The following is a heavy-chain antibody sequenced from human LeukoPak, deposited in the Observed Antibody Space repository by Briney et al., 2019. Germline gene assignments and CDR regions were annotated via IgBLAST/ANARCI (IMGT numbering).Heavy chain of an antibody. J-gene: IGHJ4*02. CDR3: ARLYASVVRASFRYY. CDR2: IDPEDGTT. V-gene: IGHV1-24*01. D-gene: IGHD1-26*01. Sequence: ASVKVPRKVSGYTRTKLSMHWVRPAPGKGLEWGGGIDPEDGTTRYAQKFQGRVTMTADTSPDIAYMELSRPRSENTAVYYCARLYASVVRASFRYYWGQGTLVTDSS. CDR1: GYTRTKLS.